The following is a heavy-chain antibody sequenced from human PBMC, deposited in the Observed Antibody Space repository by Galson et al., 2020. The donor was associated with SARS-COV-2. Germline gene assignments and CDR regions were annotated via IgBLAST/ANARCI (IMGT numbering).Heavy chain of an antibody. J-gene: IGHJ6*02. Sequence: GESLKISCAASGFTFSSYAMHWVRQAPGKGLEWVAVISYDGSNKYYADSVKGRFTISRDNSKNTLYLQRNSLRAEDTAVYYCARPRGGSYFYGMDVWGQGTTVTVSS. V-gene: IGHV3-30*04. D-gene: IGHD1-26*01. CDR2: ISYDGSNK. CDR1: GFTFSSYA. CDR3: ARPRGGSYFYGMDV.